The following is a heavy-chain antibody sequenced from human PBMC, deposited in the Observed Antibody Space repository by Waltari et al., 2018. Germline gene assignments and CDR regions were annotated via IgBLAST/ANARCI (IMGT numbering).Heavy chain of an antibody. J-gene: IGHJ6*02. Sequence: EVQLVESGGGLVQPGGSLKLSCAASGFTFSGPAMHWVRQASGKGLEWVGRIRSKANSYATAYAASVKGRFTISRDDSKNTAYLQMNSLKTEDTAVYYCTVPHSGYDYYYYYGMDVWGQGTTVTVSS. V-gene: IGHV3-73*02. D-gene: IGHD5-12*01. CDR1: GFTFSGPA. CDR3: TVPHSGYDYYYYYGMDV. CDR2: IRSKANSYAT.